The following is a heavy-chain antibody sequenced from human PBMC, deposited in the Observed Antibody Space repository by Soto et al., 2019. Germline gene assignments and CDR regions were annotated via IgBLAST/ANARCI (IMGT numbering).Heavy chain of an antibody. V-gene: IGHV4-31*03. D-gene: IGHD4-4*01. Sequence: QVQLQESGPGLVKPSQTLSLTCTVSGGSISSGGYYWSWIRQHPGKGLEWIGYIYYSGSTYYNPYXKXRXTXXVDTSKNQVSLKLSSVTAADTAVYYCARAPLHPNYWGQGTLVTVSS. CDR2: IYYSGST. J-gene: IGHJ4*02. CDR3: ARAPLHPNY. CDR1: GGSISSGGYY.